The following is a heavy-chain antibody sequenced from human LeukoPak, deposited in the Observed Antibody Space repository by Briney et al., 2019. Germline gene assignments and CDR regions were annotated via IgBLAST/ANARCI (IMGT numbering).Heavy chain of an antibody. J-gene: IGHJ4*02. D-gene: IGHD2-15*01. Sequence: ASVKVSCKASGYTFTSYDINWVRQATGQGLEWMGWMNPNSGNTGYAQKFQGRVTMTRNTSISTAYMEMSSLRSEDTDVYYCARGLPGGYCSGGSCYSAGYYFDYWGQGTLVTVSS. CDR1: GYTFTSYD. CDR3: ARGLPGGYCSGGSCYSAGYYFDY. V-gene: IGHV1-8*01. CDR2: MNPNSGNT.